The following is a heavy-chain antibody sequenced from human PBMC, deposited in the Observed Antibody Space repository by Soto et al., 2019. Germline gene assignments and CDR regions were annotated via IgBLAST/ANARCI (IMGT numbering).Heavy chain of an antibody. Sequence: EGSLRLSCAASGFAFSDYGMHWVRQAPGKGLEWVAVISYDGTNKYYAGSVKGRFTISRDNTKNTLYLQMDSLRNDDTSVYYCESWEGRSTTAFFFGTFDFLGQGT. J-gene: IGHJ4*03. CDR2: ISYDGTNK. D-gene: IGHD2-2*01. CDR3: ESWEGRSTTAFFFGTFDF. V-gene: IGHV3-30*03. CDR1: GFAFSDYG.